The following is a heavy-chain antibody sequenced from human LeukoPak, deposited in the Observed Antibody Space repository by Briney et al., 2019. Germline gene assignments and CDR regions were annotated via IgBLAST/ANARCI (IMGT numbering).Heavy chain of an antibody. CDR3: ARGYFWSGYYVRGAYGMDV. J-gene: IGHJ6*02. V-gene: IGHV1-2*02. CDR2: INPNSGGT. CDR1: GYTFTGYY. D-gene: IGHD3-3*01. Sequence: ASVKVSCKASGYTFTGYYMHWVRQAPGQGLEWMGWINPNSGGTNYAQKFQGRVTMTRDTSISTAYMELSRLRSDDTAVYYCARGYFWSGYYVRGAYGMDVWGQGTTVTVSS.